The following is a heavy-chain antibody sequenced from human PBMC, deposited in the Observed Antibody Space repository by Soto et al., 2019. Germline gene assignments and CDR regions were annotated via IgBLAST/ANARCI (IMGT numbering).Heavy chain of an antibody. J-gene: IGHJ5*02. D-gene: IGHD3-3*01. CDR3: ARAHLEWLYNWFDP. Sequence: ASVKVSCKASGYTFTSYAMHWVRQAPGQRLEWMGWINAGNGNTKYSQKFQGRVTITRDTSASTAYMELSSLRSEDTAVYYCARAHLEWLYNWFDPWGQGTLVTVPS. V-gene: IGHV1-3*01. CDR2: INAGNGNT. CDR1: GYTFTSYA.